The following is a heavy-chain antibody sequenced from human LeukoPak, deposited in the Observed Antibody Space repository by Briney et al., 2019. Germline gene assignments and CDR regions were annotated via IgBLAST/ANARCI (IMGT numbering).Heavy chain of an antibody. J-gene: IGHJ3*02. CDR1: GGSISSGGYY. Sequence: SETLSLTCTVSGGSISSGGYYWRWIRQHPGKGLEWIGYIYYSGSTYYNPSLKSRVTISVDTSKNQFSLKLSSVTAADTAVYYCARVYVVVTADDAFDIWGQGTMVTVSS. D-gene: IGHD2-21*02. V-gene: IGHV4-31*03. CDR3: ARVYVVVTADDAFDI. CDR2: IYYSGST.